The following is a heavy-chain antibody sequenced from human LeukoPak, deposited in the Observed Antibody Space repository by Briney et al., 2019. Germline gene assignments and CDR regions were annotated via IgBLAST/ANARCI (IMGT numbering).Heavy chain of an antibody. D-gene: IGHD2-15*01. V-gene: IGHV4-59*01. CDR3: ARRRGEGDAAHDCSGGSCYSNYYYYMDV. CDR1: GGSISSYY. Sequence: SETLSLTCTVSGGSISSYYWSWIRPPPGKGLDWIGYNYYSGSTNYNPSLKSRVTISVDTSKNQFSLKLSSVTAADTAVYYCARRRGEGDAAHDCSGGSCYSNYYYYMDVWGKGTTVTVSS. CDR2: NYYSGST. J-gene: IGHJ6*03.